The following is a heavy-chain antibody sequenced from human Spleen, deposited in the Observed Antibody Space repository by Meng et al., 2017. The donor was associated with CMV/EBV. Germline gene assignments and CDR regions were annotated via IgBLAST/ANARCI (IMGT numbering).Heavy chain of an antibody. V-gene: IGHV1-2*02. CDR2: INPNSGGT. CDR1: GYTFTGYY. D-gene: IGHD6-19*01. J-gene: IGHJ4*02. Sequence: ASVKVSCKASGYTFTGYYMHWVRQAPGQGLEWMGWINPNSGGTNYAQKFQGRVTMTRDTSISTAYMELSRLRSADTAVYYCARAGRSSGWDDYDYWGQGTLVTVSS. CDR3: ARAGRSSGWDDYDY.